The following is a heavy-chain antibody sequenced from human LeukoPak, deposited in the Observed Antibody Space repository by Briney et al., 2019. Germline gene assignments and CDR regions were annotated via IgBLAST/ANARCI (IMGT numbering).Heavy chain of an antibody. Sequence: GASVKVSGKASGYTFATYYMHWVRQAPGQGLEWMGIINPSSGSTSYAQKFQGRVTMTRDTSTSTVYMELSSLRSEDTAIYYCARVLGAHRYGSIDHWGQGTLVTVSS. V-gene: IGHV1-46*01. CDR1: GYTFATYY. CDR2: INPSSGST. CDR3: ARVLGAHRYGSIDH. D-gene: IGHD5-18*01. J-gene: IGHJ4*02.